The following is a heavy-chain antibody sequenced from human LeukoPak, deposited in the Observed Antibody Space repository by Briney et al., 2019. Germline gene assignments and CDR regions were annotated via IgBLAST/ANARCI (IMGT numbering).Heavy chain of an antibody. CDR3: ARAPRQWLAWDY. D-gene: IGHD6-19*01. Sequence: PSETLSLTCAVYGGSFSGYYWSWIRQPPGKGLEWIGEINHSGSTNYNPSLKSRVTISVDTSKNQFSLKLSSVTAADTAVYYCARAPRQWLAWDYWGQGTLVTVSS. J-gene: IGHJ4*02. V-gene: IGHV4-34*01. CDR1: GGSFSGYY. CDR2: INHSGST.